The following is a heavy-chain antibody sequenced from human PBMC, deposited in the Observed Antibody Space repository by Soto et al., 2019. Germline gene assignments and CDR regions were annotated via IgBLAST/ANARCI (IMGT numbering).Heavy chain of an antibody. J-gene: IGHJ6*03. V-gene: IGHV1-18*01. CDR1: GYTFTSYG. CDR2: ISAYNGNT. D-gene: IGHD6-13*01. Sequence: EASVKVSCKASGYTFTSYGISWVRQAPGQGLEWMGWISAYNGNTNYAQKLQGRVTMTTDTSTSTAYMELRSLRSDDTAVYYCARGGGIDSSSWYSFYYYYYMDVWGKGTTVTVSS. CDR3: ARGGGIDSSSWYSFYYYYYMDV.